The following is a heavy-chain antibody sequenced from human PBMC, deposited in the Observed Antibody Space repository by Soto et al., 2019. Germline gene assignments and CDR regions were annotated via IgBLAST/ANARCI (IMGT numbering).Heavy chain of an antibody. V-gene: IGHV1-69*13. CDR1: GGTFSSYA. CDR3: ASNGIAARRDFGY. CDR2: IIPIFGTA. D-gene: IGHD6-6*01. Sequence: ASVKVSCKASGGTFSSYAISWVRQAPGQGLEWMGGIIPIFGTANYAQKFQGRVTFTADESTSTAYMELSSLRSEDTAVYYCASNGIAARRDFGYWGQGTLVTVSS. J-gene: IGHJ4*02.